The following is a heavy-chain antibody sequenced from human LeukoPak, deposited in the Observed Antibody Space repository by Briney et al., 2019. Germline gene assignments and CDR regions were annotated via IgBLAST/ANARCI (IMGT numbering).Heavy chain of an antibody. CDR3: ARGRGLTLSYHYFDY. V-gene: IGHV3-48*02. CDR1: GFTFSPLG. J-gene: IGHJ4*02. CDR2: ISSGSSTT. Sequence: GGSLRLSCAASGFTFSPLGMNWVRQAPGRGLEWVSYISSGSSTTYYADSVKGRFTISRDNAKNSLYLQVNSLRDEDTAVYYCARGRGLTLSYHYFDYWGQGTLVTVSS. D-gene: IGHD3-10*01.